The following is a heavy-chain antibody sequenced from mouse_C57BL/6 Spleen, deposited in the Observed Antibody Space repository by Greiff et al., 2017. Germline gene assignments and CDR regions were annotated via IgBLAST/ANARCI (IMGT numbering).Heavy chain of an antibody. D-gene: IGHD1-1*01. V-gene: IGHV1-53*01. CDR1: GYTFTSYW. Sequence: QVQLKQSGTELVKPGASVKLSCKASGYTFTSYWMHWVKQRPGQGLEWIGNINPSNGGTNYNEKFKSKATLTVDKSSSTAYMQLSSLTSEDSAVYYCAREYYGSSNYFDYWGQGTTLTVSS. CDR3: AREYYGSSNYFDY. CDR2: INPSNGGT. J-gene: IGHJ2*01.